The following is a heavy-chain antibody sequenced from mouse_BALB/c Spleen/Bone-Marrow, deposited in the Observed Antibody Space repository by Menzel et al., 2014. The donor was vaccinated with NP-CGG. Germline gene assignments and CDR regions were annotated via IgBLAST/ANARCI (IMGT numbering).Heavy chain of an antibody. CDR1: GYTFTSYY. CDR2: INPSNGGT. J-gene: IGHJ4*01. V-gene: IGHV1S81*02. Sequence: QVQLQQSGAELVKPGASVKLSCKASGYTFTSYYMCWVKQRPGQGLEWIGEINPSNGGTNFNEKFKSNATLTVDKSSSTAYMSLSSLTSEDSAVYYCTRSRRAMDHWGQGTLVTVSS. CDR3: TRSRRAMDH. D-gene: IGHD2-12*01.